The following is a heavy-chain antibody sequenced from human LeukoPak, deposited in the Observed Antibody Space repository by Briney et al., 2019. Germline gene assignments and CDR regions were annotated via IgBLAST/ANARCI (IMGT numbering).Heavy chain of an antibody. D-gene: IGHD4-17*01. J-gene: IGHJ4*02. CDR1: GGSFSGYY. CDR2: IYTSGST. V-gene: IGHV4-4*07. Sequence: SETLSLTCAVYGGSFSGYYWSWIRQPAGKGLEWIGRIYTSGSTNYNPSLKSRVTMSVDTSKNQFSLKLSSVTAADTAVYYCAREGDYHVVDYWGQGTLVTVSS. CDR3: AREGDYHVVDY.